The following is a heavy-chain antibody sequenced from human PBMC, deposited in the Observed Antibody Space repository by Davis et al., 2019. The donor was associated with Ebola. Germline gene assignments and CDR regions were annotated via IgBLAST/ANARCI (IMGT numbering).Heavy chain of an antibody. CDR3: ARDGFDY. CDR1: VYTFTSYA. V-gene: IGHV1-3*01. Sequence: ASVTVSLMASVYTFTSYAMHWVRQAPGQRLEWMGWINAGNGNTKYSQKFQGRVTITRDTSAGTAYMEPSSLRSEDTAVYYCARDGFDYWGQGTLVTDSS. J-gene: IGHJ4*02. CDR2: INAGNGNT.